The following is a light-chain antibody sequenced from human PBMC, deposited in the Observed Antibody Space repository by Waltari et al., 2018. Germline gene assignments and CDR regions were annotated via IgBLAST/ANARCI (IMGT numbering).Light chain of an antibody. V-gene: IGKV1-5*03. CDR3: QQYNSYSLLS. CDR1: QSISKW. CDR2: KAS. Sequence: DIQMTQSPPTLSASVGDRVIFSCRASQSISKWLAWYQQKPAKAHKLLIYKASTFESGVPSRFSGSGSGTEFTLTISSLQPEDFATYYCQQYNSYSLLSFGGGTKVEIK. J-gene: IGKJ4*01.